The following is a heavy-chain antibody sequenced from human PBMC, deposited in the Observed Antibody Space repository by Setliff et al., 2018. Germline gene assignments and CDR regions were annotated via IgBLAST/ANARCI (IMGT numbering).Heavy chain of an antibody. CDR2: MSGGGTRT. CDR1: GFTFSSYA. CDR3: AKDSSGRDAFDI. V-gene: IGHV3-23*01. J-gene: IGHJ3*02. D-gene: IGHD3-10*01. Sequence: PGESLKISCAASGFTFSSYAMSWVRQAPGKGLEWVSAMSGGGTRTYYADAVKGRFTISRDNSKSTLYLQMDRLRDEDTAVYYCAKDSSGRDAFDIWGQGTMVTVSS.